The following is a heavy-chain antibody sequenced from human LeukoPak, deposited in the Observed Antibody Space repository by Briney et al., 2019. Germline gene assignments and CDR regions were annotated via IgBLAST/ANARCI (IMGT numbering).Heavy chain of an antibody. V-gene: IGHV1-2*02. CDR3: AAALPAAPFDY. D-gene: IGHD2-2*01. Sequence: ASVKVSCKAPGYTFTGYYMHWVRQAPGQGLDWMGWINPNSGGTNYAQKFQGRVTMTRDTSISTAYMELSRLRSDDTAVYYCAAALPAAPFDYWGQGTLVTVSS. CDR2: INPNSGGT. J-gene: IGHJ4*02. CDR1: GYTFTGYY.